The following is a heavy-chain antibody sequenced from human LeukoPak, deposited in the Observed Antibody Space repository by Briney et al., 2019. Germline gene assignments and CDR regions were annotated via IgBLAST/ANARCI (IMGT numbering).Heavy chain of an antibody. J-gene: IGHJ5*02. D-gene: IGHD6-13*01. V-gene: IGHV1-24*01. CDR1: GYTLTELS. CDR3: ATALAGSSSPLCPFDP. Sequence: ASVKVSCKVSGYTLTELSMHWVRQAPGKGLEWMGGFDPEDGETIYAQKFQGRVTMTEDTSTDTAYMELSSLRSEDTAVYYCATALAGSSSPLCPFDPWGQGTLVTVSS. CDR2: FDPEDGET.